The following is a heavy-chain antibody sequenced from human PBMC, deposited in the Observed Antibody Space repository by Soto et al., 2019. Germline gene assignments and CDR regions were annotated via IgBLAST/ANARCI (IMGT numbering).Heavy chain of an antibody. CDR2: INAGNGNT. Sequence: QVQLVQSGAEVKKPGASVKVSCKASGYTFTNYAIHWVRQAPGQRLEWMGWINAGNGNTSYSQKFQGRVTSTRDTSASTAYMELSSLRSEDTAVYYCVRGISTVTTPWSGHWGQGTLVTVSS. V-gene: IGHV1-3*01. CDR3: VRGISTVTTPWSGH. D-gene: IGHD4-17*01. J-gene: IGHJ4*02. CDR1: GYTFTNYA.